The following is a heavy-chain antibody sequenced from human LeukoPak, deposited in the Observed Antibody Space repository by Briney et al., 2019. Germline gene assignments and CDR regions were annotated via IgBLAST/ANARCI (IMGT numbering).Heavy chain of an antibody. CDR3: AKDRLYCSSTSCYDAFDI. CDR1: GFTFSSYA. J-gene: IGHJ3*02. D-gene: IGHD2-2*01. CDR2: ISDSGGST. Sequence: GGSLRLSCAASGFTFSSYAMSWVRQAPGKGLEWVSTISDSGGSTYYADSVKGRFTISRDNSKNTLYLQMNSLRAEDTAVYYCAKDRLYCSSTSCYDAFDIWGQGTMVTVSS. V-gene: IGHV3-23*01.